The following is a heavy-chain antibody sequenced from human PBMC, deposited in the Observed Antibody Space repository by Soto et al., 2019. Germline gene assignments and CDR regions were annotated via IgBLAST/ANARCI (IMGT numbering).Heavy chain of an antibody. D-gene: IGHD3-9*01. V-gene: IGHV3-33*03. J-gene: IGHJ4*02. CDR3: ATLLTLPDPFDY. CDR1: GFTFSSYG. Sequence: GSLRLSCAASGFTFSSYGMHWVRQAPGKGLEWVAVIWYDGSNKYYADSVKGRFTISRDNAKNSLYLQMNSLRAEDTAVYYCATLLTLPDPFDYWGQGTLVTVSS. CDR2: IWYDGSNK.